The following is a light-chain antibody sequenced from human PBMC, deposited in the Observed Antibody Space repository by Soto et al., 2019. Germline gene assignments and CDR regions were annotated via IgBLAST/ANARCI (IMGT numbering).Light chain of an antibody. CDR2: GAS. CDR1: QSISSY. Sequence: DIQMTQSPSSLSASVGDRVTITCRASQSISSYLNWYLQKPGKGPELLISGASNLQRGVPSRVSGSGSGTEFTLTISTLKPEDFAAFYCQQSYGSPYTFGQGTKVEIK. J-gene: IGKJ2*01. CDR3: QQSYGSPYT. V-gene: IGKV1-39*01.